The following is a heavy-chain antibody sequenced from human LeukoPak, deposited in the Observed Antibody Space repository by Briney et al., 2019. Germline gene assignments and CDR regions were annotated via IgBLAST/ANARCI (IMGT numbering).Heavy chain of an antibody. CDR2: INHSGST. D-gene: IGHD3-22*01. CDR3: ARGRYSPLIVV. J-gene: IGHJ3*01. V-gene: IGHV4-30-2*01. CDR1: GGSISSGGYY. Sequence: PSQTLSLTCTVSGGSISSGGYYWSWIRQPPGKGLEWIGEINHSGSTNYNPSLKSRVTISVDTSKNQFSLKLSSVTAADTAVYYCARGRYSPLIVVWGQGTMVTVSS.